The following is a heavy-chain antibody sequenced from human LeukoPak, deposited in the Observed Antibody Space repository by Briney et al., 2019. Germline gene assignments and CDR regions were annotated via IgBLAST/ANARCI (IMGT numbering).Heavy chain of an antibody. CDR3: AREYYVFWSGYPTGWFDP. D-gene: IGHD3-3*01. J-gene: IGHJ5*02. CDR1: GYTFTGYY. Sequence: ASVKVSCKASGYTFTGYYMHWVRQAPGQGLEWMGWINPNSGGTNYAQKFQGRVTMTRDTSISTAYMELSRLRSDDTAVYYCAREYYVFWSGYPTGWFDPWGQGTLVTVSS. V-gene: IGHV1-2*02. CDR2: INPNSGGT.